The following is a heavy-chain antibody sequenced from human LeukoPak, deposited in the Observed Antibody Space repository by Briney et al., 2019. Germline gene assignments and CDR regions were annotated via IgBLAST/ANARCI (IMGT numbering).Heavy chain of an antibody. V-gene: IGHV3-30*02. CDR1: GFTFSRYG. CDR3: AKDFRPLIVVVTAERHHGMDV. D-gene: IGHD2-21*02. CDR2: LSFDGINK. Sequence: GGSLRLSCAASGFTFSRYGMHWVRQAPGKGLEWVAFLSFDGINKYYVDSVKGRFTISRDNSKNTLYLQMNSLRPEDTAMYFCAKDFRPLIVVVTAERHHGMDVWGQGTTVLVSS. J-gene: IGHJ6*02.